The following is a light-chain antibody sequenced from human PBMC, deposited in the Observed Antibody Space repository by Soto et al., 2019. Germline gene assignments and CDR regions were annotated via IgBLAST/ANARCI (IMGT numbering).Light chain of an antibody. Sequence: DIPMTQSPSTLSASVGDRVTITCRASQSTSSWLAWYQQKPGKAPKLLIYKTSSLESGVPSRFSGSGAGTEFTLTIGCLQADDFATYYCQQYSSYSYSFGQGTKLEIK. V-gene: IGKV1-5*03. CDR1: QSTSSW. J-gene: IGKJ2*03. CDR2: KTS. CDR3: QQYSSYSYS.